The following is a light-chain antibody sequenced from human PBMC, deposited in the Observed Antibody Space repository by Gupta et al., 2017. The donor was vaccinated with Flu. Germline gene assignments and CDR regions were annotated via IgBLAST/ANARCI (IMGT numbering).Light chain of an antibody. CDR2: EVS. CDR3: KQSIRRPIT. Sequence: DVVMNQTPFSLSVTPGKSATISCKSSQSLLHSDGKIYLYWYLQKPGQPPQLLIYEVSNRVSGVPDRFSGSGSGTDFTLKISRGEAEDVGVYYCKQSIRRPITFGRGTKVEIK. V-gene: IGKV2D-29*01. CDR1: QSLLHSDGKIY. J-gene: IGKJ4*01.